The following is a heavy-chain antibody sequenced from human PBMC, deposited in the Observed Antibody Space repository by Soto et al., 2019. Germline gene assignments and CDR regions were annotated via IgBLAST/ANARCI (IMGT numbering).Heavy chain of an antibody. Sequence: GGSLRLSCAASGFTFSSYSMNWVRQAPGKGLEWVSYISSSSSTIYYADSVKGRFTISRDNAKNSLYLQMNSLRAEDTAIYYCARGSAFIGLDYWGQGTPVTVSS. CDR3: ARGSAFIGLDY. V-gene: IGHV3-48*01. J-gene: IGHJ4*02. D-gene: IGHD1-26*01. CDR1: GFTFSSYS. CDR2: ISSSSSTI.